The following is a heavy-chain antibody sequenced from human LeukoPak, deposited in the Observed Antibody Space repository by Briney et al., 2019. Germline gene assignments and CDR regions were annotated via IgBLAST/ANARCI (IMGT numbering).Heavy chain of an antibody. J-gene: IGHJ4*02. CDR3: AKGDRMGIAMAGTGYYFDY. D-gene: IGHD6-19*01. CDR1: GFTFTSYN. Sequence: GGSLRLSCATSGFTFTSYNMNWVRQAPGKGLEWLAFISRRSETTYYADSVRGRFTISRDNSKNTLYLQMNSLRAEDTAVYYCAKGDRMGIAMAGTGYYFDYWGQGTLVTVSS. V-gene: IGHV3-48*01. CDR2: ISRRSETT.